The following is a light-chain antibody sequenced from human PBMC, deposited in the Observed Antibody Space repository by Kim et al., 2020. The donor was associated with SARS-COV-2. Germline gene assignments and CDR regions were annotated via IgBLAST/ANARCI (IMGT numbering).Light chain of an antibody. CDR1: QSSSSD. V-gene: IGKV1-39*01. Sequence: ASVGDRVTITLRASQSSSSDLNWYQQKPGEAPKLLIYAASSLQSGVTSRFSGSGSGTDVTLSISSLQPEDFATDYCQQSYSTPPYTFGQGTKLEI. CDR2: AAS. CDR3: QQSYSTPPYT. J-gene: IGKJ2*01.